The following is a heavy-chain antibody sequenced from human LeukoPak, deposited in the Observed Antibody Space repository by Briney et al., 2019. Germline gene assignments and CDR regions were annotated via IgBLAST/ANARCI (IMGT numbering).Heavy chain of an antibody. V-gene: IGHV1-2*02. Sequence: ASVTVSFKASGYTFTVYYMHWVRQAHGQGLEWMGWINPNSGGTNYAQKFQGRVTITRDTSISTAYMELSRLRSDDTAVYYCARATLWGFADYWGQGTLVTVSS. D-gene: IGHD7-27*01. CDR2: INPNSGGT. CDR1: GYTFTVYY. CDR3: ARATLWGFADY. J-gene: IGHJ4*02.